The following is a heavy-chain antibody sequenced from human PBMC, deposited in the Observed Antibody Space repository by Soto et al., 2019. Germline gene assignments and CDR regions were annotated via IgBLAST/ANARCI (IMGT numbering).Heavy chain of an antibody. J-gene: IGHJ5*02. V-gene: IGHV1-69*13. CDR3: ARVGGYCSGGSCYWHWFDP. CDR1: GGTFSSYA. CDR2: IIPIFGTA. Sequence: ASVKVSCKASGGTFSSYAISWVRQAPGQGLEWMGGIIPIFGTANYAQKFQGRVTITADESTSTAYMELSSLRSEDTAVYYCARVGGYCSGGSCYWHWFDPWGQGTLVTVSS. D-gene: IGHD2-15*01.